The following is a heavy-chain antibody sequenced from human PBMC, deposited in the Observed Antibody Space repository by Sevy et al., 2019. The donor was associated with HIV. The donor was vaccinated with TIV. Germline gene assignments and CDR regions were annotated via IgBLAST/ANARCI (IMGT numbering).Heavy chain of an antibody. CDR1: GFTFSTYY. Sequence: GGSLRLSCAASGFTFSTYYLHWVRQAPGTGLEWVAVISYGGSFKYYADFVDGRFTSARDNSKNTLFLQRNSLVHEDTAVYYCARSQSSSWHYFDYWGQGTLVTVSS. J-gene: IGHJ4*02. V-gene: IGHV3-30*04. D-gene: IGHD6-13*01. CDR2: ISYGGSFK. CDR3: ARSQSSSWHYFDY.